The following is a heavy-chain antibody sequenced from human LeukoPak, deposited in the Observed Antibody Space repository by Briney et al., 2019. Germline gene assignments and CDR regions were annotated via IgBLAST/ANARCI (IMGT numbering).Heavy chain of an antibody. CDR1: GGSFSGYY. J-gene: IGHJ4*02. D-gene: IGHD3-9*01. CDR2: INHSGST. Sequence: SETLSLTCAVYGGSFSGYYWSWIRQPPGKGLEWIGEINHSGSTNYNPSLKSRVTISVDTSKNQFSLKLSSVTAADTAVYYCARGPPRLRYFDWSRGYFDYWRQGTLVTVSS. V-gene: IGHV4-34*01. CDR3: ARGPPRLRYFDWSRGYFDY.